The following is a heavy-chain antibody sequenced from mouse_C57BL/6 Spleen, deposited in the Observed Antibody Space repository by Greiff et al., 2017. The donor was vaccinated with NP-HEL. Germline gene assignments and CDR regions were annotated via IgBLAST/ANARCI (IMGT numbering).Heavy chain of an antibody. CDR2: IYPGDGDT. Sequence: QVQLQQSGPELVKPGASVKISCKASGYAFSSSWMNWVKQRPGKGLEWIGRIYPGDGDTNYNGKFKGKATLTADKSSSTAYMQLSSLTSEDSAVYFCARAYYSNYEGVFDVWGTGTTVTVSS. CDR3: ARAYYSNYEGVFDV. D-gene: IGHD2-5*01. V-gene: IGHV1-82*01. CDR1: GYAFSSSW. J-gene: IGHJ1*03.